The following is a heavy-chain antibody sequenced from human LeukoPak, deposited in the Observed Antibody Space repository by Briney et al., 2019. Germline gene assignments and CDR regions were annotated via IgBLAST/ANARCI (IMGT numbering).Heavy chain of an antibody. V-gene: IGHV4-59*01. J-gene: IGHJ3*02. D-gene: IGHD6-19*01. CDR3: AREDIAVAGPDAFDI. CDR1: GVSISSYY. Sequence: SETLSLTCTVSGVSISSYYWSWIRQPPGKGLEWLGYIYYSGSTNYNPSLKSRVTISVDTSKNQFSLKLSSVTAADTAVYYCAREDIAVAGPDAFDIWGQGTMVTVSS. CDR2: IYYSGST.